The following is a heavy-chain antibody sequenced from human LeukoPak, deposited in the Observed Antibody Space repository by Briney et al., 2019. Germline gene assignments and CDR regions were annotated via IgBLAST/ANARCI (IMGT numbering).Heavy chain of an antibody. J-gene: IGHJ4*02. D-gene: IGHD3-10*01. CDR1: GGSISSYY. CDR2: IYTSGST. Sequence: PSETLSLTRTVSGGSISSYYWSWIRQPAGEGLEWIGRIYTSGSTNYNPSLKSRVTMSVDTSKNQFSLKLSSVTAADTAVYYCARDLAYGSGMGYFDYWGQGTLVTVSS. V-gene: IGHV4-4*07. CDR3: ARDLAYGSGMGYFDY.